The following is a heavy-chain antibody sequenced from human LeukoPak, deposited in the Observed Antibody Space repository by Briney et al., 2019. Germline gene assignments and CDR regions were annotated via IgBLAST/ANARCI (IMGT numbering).Heavy chain of an antibody. CDR3: AKGGKWDVTPFDY. J-gene: IGHJ4*02. Sequence: GGSLRLSCAASGFTFTSYSMNWVRQAPGKGLEWVSTISGVGGSTYYADSVKGRVTISRDNSKNTLYLQVNSLRAEDTAVYYCAKGGKWDVTPFDYWGQGTLVTVSS. V-gene: IGHV3-23*01. CDR1: GFTFTSYS. CDR2: ISGVGGST. D-gene: IGHD1-26*01.